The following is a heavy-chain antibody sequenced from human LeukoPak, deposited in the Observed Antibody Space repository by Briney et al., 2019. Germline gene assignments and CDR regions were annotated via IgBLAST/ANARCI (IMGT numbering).Heavy chain of an antibody. V-gene: IGHV4-34*01. CDR3: ARGQVPAARGYNWFDP. Sequence: SETLSLTCAVYGWSFNDYYWNWVRQPPGKGLQWIGEINARGDTNYNPSLKSRVTISVDSSKNQFSLTLTSMIAADTAIYYCARGQVPAARGYNWFDPWGQGTLVTVSS. CDR2: INARGDT. CDR1: GWSFNDYY. J-gene: IGHJ5*02. D-gene: IGHD2-2*01.